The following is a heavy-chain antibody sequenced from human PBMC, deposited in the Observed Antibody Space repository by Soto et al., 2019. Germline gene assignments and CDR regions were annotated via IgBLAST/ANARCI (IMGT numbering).Heavy chain of an antibody. V-gene: IGHV4-59*01. Sequence: SETLCLTCTVSGGSISSYYWSWIRQPPGKGLEWIGYIYYSGSTNYNPSLKSRVTISVDTSKNQFSLKLSSVTAADTAVYYCARLRYYYDSSGPSPHYYYGMDVWGQGTTVTVSS. J-gene: IGHJ6*02. CDR3: ARLRYYYDSSGPSPHYYYGMDV. D-gene: IGHD3-22*01. CDR2: IYYSGST. CDR1: GGSISSYY.